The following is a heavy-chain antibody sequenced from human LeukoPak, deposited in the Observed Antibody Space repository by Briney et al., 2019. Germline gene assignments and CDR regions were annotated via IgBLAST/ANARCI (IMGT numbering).Heavy chain of an antibody. CDR2: IYSGGGT. V-gene: IGHV3-53*01. J-gene: IGHJ6*02. CDR3: ARSFLSGSYYYYGMDV. D-gene: IGHD3-10*01. CDR1: GFTVSSNY. Sequence: GGSLRLSCAASGFTVSSNYMSWVRQAPGKGLEWVSVIYSGGGTYYADSVKGRFTISRDNSKNTLYLQMNSLRAEDTAVYYCARSFLSGSYYYYGMDVWGQGTTVTVSS.